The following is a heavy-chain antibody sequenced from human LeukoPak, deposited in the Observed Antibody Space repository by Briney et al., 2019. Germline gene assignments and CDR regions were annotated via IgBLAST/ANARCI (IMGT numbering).Heavy chain of an antibody. CDR1: GFSVSSNY. J-gene: IGHJ4*02. V-gene: IGHV3-53*01. CDR3: AKHSYDSSGYYSIDY. CDR2: IYSGGST. D-gene: IGHD3-22*01. Sequence: GGSLRLSCAASGFSVSSNYMSWVRQAPGKGLEWVSVIYSGGSTYYADSVKGRFTISRDNSKNTLYLQMKSLRAEDTAVYYCAKHSYDSSGYYSIDYWGQGTLVTVFS.